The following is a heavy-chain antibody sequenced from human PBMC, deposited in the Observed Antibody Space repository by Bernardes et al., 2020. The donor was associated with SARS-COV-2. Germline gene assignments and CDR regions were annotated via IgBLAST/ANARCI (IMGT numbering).Heavy chain of an antibody. J-gene: IGHJ4*02. CDR3: AGRYGNYDFWSGGRDRYYFDY. V-gene: IGHV4-4*02. CDR1: GGSISSSNW. D-gene: IGHD3-3*01. CDR2: IYHSGST. Sequence: SETLSLTCAVSGGSISSSNWWSWVRQPPGKGLEWIGEIYHSGSTNYNPSLKSRVTISVDKSKNQFSLKLSSVTAADTAVYYWAGRYGNYDFWSGGRDRYYFDYWGQGTLVTVSS.